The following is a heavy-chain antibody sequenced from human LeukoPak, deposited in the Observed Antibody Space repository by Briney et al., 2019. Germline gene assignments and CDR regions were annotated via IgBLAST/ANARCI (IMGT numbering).Heavy chain of an antibody. V-gene: IGHV1-8*01. Sequence: ASVQVSCKASGYTFTSYDINWVRQATGQGLEWMGWMNPNSGNTGYAQKFQGRVTMTRNTSISTAYMELSSLRSEDTAVYYCARVPLPSGYSGFDPWGQGTLVTVSS. J-gene: IGHJ5*02. CDR1: GYTFTSYD. D-gene: IGHD6-13*01. CDR2: MNPNSGNT. CDR3: ARVPLPSGYSGFDP.